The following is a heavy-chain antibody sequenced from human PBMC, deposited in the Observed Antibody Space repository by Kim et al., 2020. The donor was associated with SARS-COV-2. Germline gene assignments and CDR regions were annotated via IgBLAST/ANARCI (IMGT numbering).Heavy chain of an antibody. D-gene: IGHD3-10*01. CDR1: GFTFTAYD. CDR3: ARGTLLWFGDKKGLDV. J-gene: IGHJ6*02. V-gene: IGHV1-2*02. Sequence: ASVKVSCKGSGFTFTAYDIHWVRRAPGQGLEWMGWINPNSGDTNYAQKFQGRVTMTRDTSINTAYMDLSRLKSDDTAVYFCARGTLLWFGDKKGLDVWGQGTPVTVSS. CDR2: INPNSGDT.